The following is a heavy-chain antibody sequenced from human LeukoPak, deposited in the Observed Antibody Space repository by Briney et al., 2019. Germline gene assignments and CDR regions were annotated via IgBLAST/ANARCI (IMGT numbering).Heavy chain of an antibody. CDR2: ISGSGSYT. D-gene: IGHD3-22*01. CDR3: VKVDT. CDR1: GFTVSDYS. V-gene: IGHV3-23*01. Sequence: GGSLRLSCAASGFTVSDYSMAWVRQAPGKGLEWVSAISGSGSYTDYADSVKGRFTISKDNSKNTLYMRMSSLRAEDTAVYYCVKVDTWGQGTLVTVSS. J-gene: IGHJ4*02.